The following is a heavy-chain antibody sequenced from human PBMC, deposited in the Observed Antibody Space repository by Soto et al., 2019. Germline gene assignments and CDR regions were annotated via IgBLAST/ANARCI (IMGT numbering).Heavy chain of an antibody. J-gene: IGHJ5*02. CDR2: ISASGDIT. D-gene: IGHD3-10*01. V-gene: IGHV3-23*01. CDR1: GFTFTTYA. Sequence: EVQLLESGGGLIQPGGSLRLSCAAPGFTFTTYAMRWVRQAPGKGLEWVSAISASGDITYYAGSVKGRFTISRDSSKNTLYLQMNGLRAEDTYIYSCAKYSNLIPWGSNHWGQGTLVTVAS. CDR3: AKYSNLIPWGSNH.